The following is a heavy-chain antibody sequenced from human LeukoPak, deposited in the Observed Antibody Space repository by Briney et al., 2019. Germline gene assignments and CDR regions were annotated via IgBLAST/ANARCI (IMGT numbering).Heavy chain of an antibody. D-gene: IGHD5-18*01. Sequence: PGGSLRLSCEASGLSFSTSYMHWVRQTPGKGLIWVSRIHSTGAYIDYVDSVKGRFTISRDDAKSTLYLQLNSLRAEDTAVYFCARGGSDTAMAHDNWGQGTLVTVSS. CDR2: IHSTGAYI. J-gene: IGHJ4*02. CDR1: GLSFSTSY. CDR3: ARGGSDTAMAHDN. V-gene: IGHV3-74*01.